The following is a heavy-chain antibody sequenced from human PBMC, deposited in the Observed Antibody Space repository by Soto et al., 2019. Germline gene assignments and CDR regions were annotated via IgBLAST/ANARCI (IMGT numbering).Heavy chain of an antibody. D-gene: IGHD2-2*01. CDR2: ISYDGSNK. Sequence: QVQLVESGGGVVQPGRSLRLSCAASGFTFSSYAMHWVRQAPGKGLGWVAYISYDGSNKYYADSVKGRFTTSRDNSKKTVYLQHNSLRTEETAVVIVYYRLLYNWVDHWGQGTLVTVSS. V-gene: IGHV3-30-3*01. J-gene: IGHJ5*02. CDR1: GFTFSSYA. CDR3: YYRLLYNWVDH.